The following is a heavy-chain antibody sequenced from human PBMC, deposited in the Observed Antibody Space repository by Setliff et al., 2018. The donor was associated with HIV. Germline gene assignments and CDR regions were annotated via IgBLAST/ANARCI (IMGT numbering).Heavy chain of an antibody. CDR2: IWYDGNKR. J-gene: IGHJ5*02. Sequence: PGGSLRLSCEASGFIFSTYGMHWVRQAPGKGLEWVASIWYDGNKRYYADSVQGRFNISRANSKNTLYLYMENLRGEDTAVYYCASPMQQPYPWGQGTLVTVSS. CDR1: GFIFSTYG. D-gene: IGHD6-13*01. V-gene: IGHV3-33*08. CDR3: ASPMQQPYP.